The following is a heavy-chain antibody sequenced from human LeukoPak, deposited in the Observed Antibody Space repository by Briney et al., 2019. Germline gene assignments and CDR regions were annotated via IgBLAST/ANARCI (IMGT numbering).Heavy chain of an antibody. CDR2: ISTKAGDS. CDR1: GYTFSSYV. J-gene: IGHJ1*01. V-gene: IGHV1-18*01. D-gene: IGHD2-15*01. Sequence: ASVKVSCKASGYTFSSYVLSWVRQAPGQGLEWMGRISTKAGDSVYAQKLQGRVTMTTDTSTSTAYLELRSLSSDDTAVYYCARVGYPEYFQHWGQGTLVTVSS. CDR3: ARVGYPEYFQH.